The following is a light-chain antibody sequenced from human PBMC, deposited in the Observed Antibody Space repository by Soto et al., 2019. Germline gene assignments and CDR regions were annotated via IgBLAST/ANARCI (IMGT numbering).Light chain of an antibody. V-gene: IGLV2-18*02. J-gene: IGLJ1*01. Sequence: QSALPQPPSVSGSPGQSVPISCTGTSSDVGSSNGVSWYQQPPGTAPKLMIYDVSNRPSGVPDRFSGSKSGNTASLTISGLQDEDEADYYCSSYTSSSTYVFGTGTKVTVL. CDR1: SSDVGSSNG. CDR2: DVS. CDR3: SSYTSSSTYV.